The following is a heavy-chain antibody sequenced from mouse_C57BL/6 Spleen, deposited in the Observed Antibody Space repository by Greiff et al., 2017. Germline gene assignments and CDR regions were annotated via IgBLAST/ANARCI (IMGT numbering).Heavy chain of an antibody. J-gene: IGHJ4*01. CDR2: INYDGSST. Sequence: DVQLVESEGGLVQPGSSMKLSCTASGFTFSDYYMAWVRQVPEKGLEWVANINYDGSSTYYLDSLKSRFIISRDNAKNILYLQMSSLKSEDTATYYCARDEDYRAMDYWGQGTSVTVSS. CDR1: GFTFSDYY. V-gene: IGHV5-16*01. CDR3: ARDEDYRAMDY. D-gene: IGHD2-12*01.